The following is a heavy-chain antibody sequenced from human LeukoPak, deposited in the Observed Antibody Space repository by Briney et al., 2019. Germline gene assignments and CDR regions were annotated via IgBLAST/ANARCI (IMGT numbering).Heavy chain of an antibody. CDR2: ISGSGGST. CDR1: GFTFSSYA. V-gene: IGHV3-23*01. Sequence: GGSLRLSCAASGFTFSSYAMSWVRQAPGKGLEWVSAISGSGGSTYYADSVKGRFTISRDNSKNTLYLQMNSLRAEDTAVYYCAKDRLRSYYDSSGHYFDYWGQGTLVTVSS. CDR3: AKDRLRSYYDSSGHYFDY. D-gene: IGHD3-22*01. J-gene: IGHJ4*02.